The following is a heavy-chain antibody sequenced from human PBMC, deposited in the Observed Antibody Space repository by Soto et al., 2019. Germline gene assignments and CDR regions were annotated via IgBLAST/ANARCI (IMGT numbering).Heavy chain of an antibody. V-gene: IGHV3-48*02. Sequence: HLVESGGGLVQPGGSLRVSCAASGFTFSNYAMNWVRQATGKGLEWVSYISIGSGSIFYADSVKGRFTISRDDAKKSLYLRMNTLRDENTAVYYCVRDDRWAFDFWGQGTMVTVSS. CDR3: VRDDRWAFDF. CDR2: ISIGSGSI. J-gene: IGHJ3*01. D-gene: IGHD3-22*01. CDR1: GFTFSNYA.